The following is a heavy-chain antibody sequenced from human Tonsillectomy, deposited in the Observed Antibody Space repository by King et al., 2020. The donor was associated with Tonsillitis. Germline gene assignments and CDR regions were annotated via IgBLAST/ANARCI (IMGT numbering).Heavy chain of an antibody. Sequence: VQLVESGAEVKKPGESLRISCRGSGYSFTSYCISWVRQMPGKGLEWRGWIDPSYSYTNYSPSFQGHVTISADKSISTAYLQWSSLKASDTAMYFCARHGSGWYWGQGTLVTVSS. D-gene: IGHD6-19*01. V-gene: IGHV5-10-1*03. CDR2: IDPSYSYT. CDR1: GYSFTSYC. J-gene: IGHJ4*02. CDR3: ARHGSGWY.